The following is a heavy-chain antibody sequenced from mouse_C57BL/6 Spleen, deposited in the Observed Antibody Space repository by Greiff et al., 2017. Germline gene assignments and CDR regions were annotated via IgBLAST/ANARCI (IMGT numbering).Heavy chain of an antibody. Sequence: QVQLQQSGAELVRPGTSVKVSCKASGYAFTNYLIEWVKQRPGQGLEWIGVINPGSGGTNYNEKFKGKATLTAAKSSSTAYMQLSSLTSEDSAVFFSARHDYDPLRYAMDYWGQGTSVTVSS. J-gene: IGHJ4*01. D-gene: IGHD2-4*01. CDR2: INPGSGGT. CDR1: GYAFTNYL. V-gene: IGHV1-54*01. CDR3: ARHDYDPLRYAMDY.